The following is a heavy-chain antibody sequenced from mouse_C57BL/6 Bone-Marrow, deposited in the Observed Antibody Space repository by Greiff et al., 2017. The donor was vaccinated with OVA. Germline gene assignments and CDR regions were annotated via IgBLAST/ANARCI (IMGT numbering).Heavy chain of an antibody. D-gene: IGHD1-1*01. J-gene: IGHJ3*01. CDR2: IDPSDSYT. CDR1: GYTFTSYW. CDR3: ARDGSSPWFAY. Sequence: QVQLQQPGAELVKPGASVKLSCKASGYTFTSYWMQWVNQRPGQGLEWIGEIDPSDSYTNYNQKFKGKATVTVDTSASTAYMQLSSLTSEDSAVYDCARDGSSPWFAYWGQGTLVTVSA. V-gene: IGHV1-50*01.